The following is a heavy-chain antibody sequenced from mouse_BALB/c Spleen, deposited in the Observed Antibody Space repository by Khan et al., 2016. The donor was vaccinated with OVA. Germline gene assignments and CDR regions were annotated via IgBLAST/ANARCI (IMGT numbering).Heavy chain of an antibody. CDR3: ARSVYYFYAYAMDY. J-gene: IGHJ4*01. Sequence: VQLQQSGPGLVKPSQSLSLTCTVTGYSITSEYAWNWIRQFPGNKLEWMGYISYSGTTSYNPSLKSRISVTRDTSKNQFFLQLNSVTTEDTATYYCARSVYYFYAYAMDYLGQGTSVTVSS. CDR1: GYSITSEYA. V-gene: IGHV3-2*02. CDR2: ISYSGTT. D-gene: IGHD2-2*01.